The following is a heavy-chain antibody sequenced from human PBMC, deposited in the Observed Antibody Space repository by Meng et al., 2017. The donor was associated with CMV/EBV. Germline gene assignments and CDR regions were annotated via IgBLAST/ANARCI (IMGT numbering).Heavy chain of an antibody. Sequence: GGSLRLSCAASGFTFSSYSMNWVRQAPGKGLEWVSSISSSSSYIYYADSVKGRFTISRDNAKNSLYLQMNSLRAEDTAVYYCARGRANTFMWVERLPYCSGGSCYDPYYYYYGMDVWGQGTTVTVSS. CDR3: ARGRANTFMWVERLPYCSGGSCYDPYYYYYGMDV. CDR1: GFTFSSYS. V-gene: IGHV3-21*01. CDR2: ISSSSSYI. D-gene: IGHD2-15*01. J-gene: IGHJ6*02.